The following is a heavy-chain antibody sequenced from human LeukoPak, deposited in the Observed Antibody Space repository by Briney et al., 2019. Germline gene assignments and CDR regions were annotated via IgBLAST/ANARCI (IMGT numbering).Heavy chain of an antibody. D-gene: IGHD2-8*02. Sequence: SGGSLRLSCAASGFTFSSYGMHWVRQAPGKGLEWVAVISYEGSNKYYADSVKGRFTISRDNSKNTLYLQMNSLRAEDTAVYYCARDIGTGGYYYMDVWGKGTTVTVSS. V-gene: IGHV3-30*03. CDR2: ISYEGSNK. CDR1: GFTFSSYG. CDR3: ARDIGTGGYYYMDV. J-gene: IGHJ6*03.